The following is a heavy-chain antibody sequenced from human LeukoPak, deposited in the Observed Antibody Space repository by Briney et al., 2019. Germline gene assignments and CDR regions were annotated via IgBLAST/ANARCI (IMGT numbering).Heavy chain of an antibody. CDR3: ARDFWSGYYTPRGDY. CDR2: INQDGSEK. D-gene: IGHD3-3*01. V-gene: IGHV3-7*03. J-gene: IGHJ4*02. CDR1: GFTLSNYW. Sequence: QSGGSLRLSCAASGFTLSNYWMSWFGRAPGRGREGLANINQDGSEKYYVDSVKGRFTISRDNAKNSLYLQMNSLRAEDTAVYYCARDFWSGYYTPRGDYWGQGTLVTVSS.